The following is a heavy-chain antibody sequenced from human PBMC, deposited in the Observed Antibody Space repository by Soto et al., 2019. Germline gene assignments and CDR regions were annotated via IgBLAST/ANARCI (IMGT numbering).Heavy chain of an antibody. Sequence: GGSLRLSCAASGFTFSSYAMSWVRQAPGKGLEWVSAISGSGGSTYYADSVKGRFTISRDNSKNTLYLQMNSLRAEDTAVYYCAKDEVSLGIAAAGYFWGQGTMVTVSS. CDR1: GFTFSSYA. V-gene: IGHV3-23*01. CDR2: ISGSGGST. CDR3: AKDEVSLGIAAAGYF. J-gene: IGHJ3*01. D-gene: IGHD6-13*01.